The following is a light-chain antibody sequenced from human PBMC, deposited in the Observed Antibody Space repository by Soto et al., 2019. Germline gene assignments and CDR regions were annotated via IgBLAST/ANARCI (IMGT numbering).Light chain of an antibody. Sequence: QSALTQPASVSGSPGQSITISCTGTSSDVGGYNYVSWYQQHPGKAPKLMIYEVSHRPSGVSNRFSGSKSGNTASLTISGLHAEYEADYYCSSYTSGFTLVIFGGGTQLTVL. CDR1: SSDVGGYNY. V-gene: IGLV2-14*01. CDR2: EVS. CDR3: SSYTSGFTLVI. J-gene: IGLJ2*01.